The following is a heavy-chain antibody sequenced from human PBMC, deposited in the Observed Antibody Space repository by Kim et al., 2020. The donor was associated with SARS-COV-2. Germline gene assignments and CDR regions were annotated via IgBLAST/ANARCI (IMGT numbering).Heavy chain of an antibody. D-gene: IGHD6-13*01. V-gene: IGHV4-39*07. J-gene: IGHJ4*02. Sequence: SETLSLTCTVSGGSISSSSYYWGWIRQPPGKGLEWIGSIYYSGSTYYNPSLKSRVTISVDTSKNQFSLKLSSVTAADTAVYYCARARIYSSSPYFDYWGQGTLVTVSS. CDR3: ARARIYSSSPYFDY. CDR2: IYYSGST. CDR1: GGSISSSSYY.